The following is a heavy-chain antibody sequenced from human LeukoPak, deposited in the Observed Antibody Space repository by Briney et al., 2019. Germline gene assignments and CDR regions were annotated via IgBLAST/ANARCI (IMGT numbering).Heavy chain of an antibody. J-gene: IGHJ4*02. CDR1: GFTFSSYA. V-gene: IGHV3-30-3*01. Sequence: GGSLRLSCAASGFTFSSYAMHWVRQAPGKGLEWVAVISYDGSNKYYADSVKGRFTISRDNSKNTLYLQMNSLRAEDTAVYYCASSGTTYYDFWSGYYTSPPFDYWGQGTLVTVSS. D-gene: IGHD3-3*01. CDR2: ISYDGSNK. CDR3: ASSGTTYYDFWSGYYTSPPFDY.